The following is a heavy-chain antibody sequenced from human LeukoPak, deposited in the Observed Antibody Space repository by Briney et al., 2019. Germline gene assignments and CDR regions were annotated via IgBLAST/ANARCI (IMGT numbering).Heavy chain of an antibody. Sequence: VASVKVSCKASGYTFTGYYMHWVRQAPGQGLEWMGRINPNSGGTNYAQKFQGRVTMTRDTSISTAYMELSRLRSDDTAVYYCARGPRLDSSGWYYGAFDIWGQGTMVTVSS. J-gene: IGHJ3*02. CDR1: GYTFTGYY. D-gene: IGHD6-19*01. CDR3: ARGPRLDSSGWYYGAFDI. CDR2: INPNSGGT. V-gene: IGHV1-2*06.